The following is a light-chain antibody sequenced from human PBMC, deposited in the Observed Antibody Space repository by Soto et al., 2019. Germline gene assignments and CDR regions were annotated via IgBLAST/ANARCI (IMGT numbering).Light chain of an antibody. CDR3: QQYNNWPPIT. V-gene: IGKV3-15*01. CDR2: GAS. Sequence: EIVMTQSPATLSVSPGERATLSCRASQSVSSNLAGYQQNPGQAPRLLIYGASTRATGIPARFSGSGSGTEFTLTISNLQSEHFAVYYCQQYNNWPPITFGQGTKLEIK. J-gene: IGKJ2*01. CDR1: QSVSSN.